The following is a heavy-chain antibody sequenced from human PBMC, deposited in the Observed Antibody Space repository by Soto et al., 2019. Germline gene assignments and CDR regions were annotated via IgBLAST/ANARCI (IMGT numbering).Heavy chain of an antibody. J-gene: IGHJ6*02. V-gene: IGHV3-7*01. CDR1: GFTFTTYW. Sequence: EVQLVESGGGLVQPGGSLRLSCAASGFTFTTYWMSWVRQAPGKGLEWVANIKQDGSEKYYVDSVKGRFTISRDNAKNSLYLQMNNLRAEDTALYYCARVYPGSGWPYHYYGMDVWGQGTTVTVSS. CDR2: IKQDGSEK. CDR3: ARVYPGSGWPYHYYGMDV. D-gene: IGHD6-19*01.